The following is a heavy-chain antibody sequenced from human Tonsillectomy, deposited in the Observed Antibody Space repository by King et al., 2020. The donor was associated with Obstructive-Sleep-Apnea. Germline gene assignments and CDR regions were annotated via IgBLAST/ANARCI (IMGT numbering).Heavy chain of an antibody. Sequence: VQLVESGGGLVQPGGSLRLSCAASGFTFNNYVMSWVRQAPGKGLEWVSSIESDGDRTCSADSVKGRFTISRDNSKNILTLQMNSLRAEDTAIYYCATSWSGYYYFDYWGQGSLVTVSS. CDR1: GFTFNNYV. CDR3: ATSWSGYYYFDY. J-gene: IGHJ4*02. D-gene: IGHD3-3*01. V-gene: IGHV3-23*04. CDR2: IESDGDRT.